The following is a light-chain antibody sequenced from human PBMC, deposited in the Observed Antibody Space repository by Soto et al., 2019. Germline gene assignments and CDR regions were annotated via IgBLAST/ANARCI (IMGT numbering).Light chain of an antibody. Sequence: DIPMTPSPSSVSASVGDRVTITCRASQDILSWLAWYQQKPGEAPRLLIYASTNLQSGVPSRFSGSGAGKDLTLTISSLQPEDVATYDVHQANSFPIPFGPGTSLDIK. J-gene: IGKJ3*01. CDR2: AST. CDR1: QDILSW. CDR3: HQANSFPIP. V-gene: IGKV1-12*01.